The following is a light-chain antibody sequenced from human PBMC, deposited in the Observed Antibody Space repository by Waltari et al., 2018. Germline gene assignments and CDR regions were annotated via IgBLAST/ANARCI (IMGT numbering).Light chain of an antibody. Sequence: DIMMTQSPDSLAVSLGERATVHCRSSQSVLYSSNNNNYLTWYQQKPGQLPKLLIYWASTRESGVPDRFSGSGSGTDFTLTISSLQAEDVAVYYCQQYFSAPYTFGQGTKLEIK. CDR1: QSVLYSSNNNNY. J-gene: IGKJ2*01. V-gene: IGKV4-1*01. CDR2: WAS. CDR3: QQYFSAPYT.